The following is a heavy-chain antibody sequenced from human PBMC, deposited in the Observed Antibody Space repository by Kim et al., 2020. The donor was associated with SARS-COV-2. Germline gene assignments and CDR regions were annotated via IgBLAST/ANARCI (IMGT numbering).Heavy chain of an antibody. D-gene: IGHD3-9*01. CDR2: IYYSGTT. Sequence: SETLSLTCTVSGASISNGTSYWSWIRQHPGKGPEWIGYIYYSGTTYYNPSLKSRVTISVDTSKNQFSLKLSSVTAADTAVYYCARWGYDILTGYYRKLGWFDPWGQGTLVTVSS. CDR1: GASISNGTSY. J-gene: IGHJ5*02. V-gene: IGHV4-31*03. CDR3: ARWGYDILTGYYRKLGWFDP.